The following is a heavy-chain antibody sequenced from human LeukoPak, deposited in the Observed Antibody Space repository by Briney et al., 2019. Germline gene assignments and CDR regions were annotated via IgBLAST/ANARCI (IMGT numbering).Heavy chain of an antibody. J-gene: IGHJ4*02. D-gene: IGHD3-10*01. CDR1: GGSVSSTTYY. Sequence: PSETLSLTCTVSGGSVSSTTYYWSWIRQPPGKGLEWIASIYYSGSTYYNPSLKSRVTISVDTSENQFSLKLSSVTAADTAVYYCARYVVYGSGKYYFDYWGQGTLVTVSS. V-gene: IGHV4-39*01. CDR3: ARYVVYGSGKYYFDY. CDR2: IYYSGST.